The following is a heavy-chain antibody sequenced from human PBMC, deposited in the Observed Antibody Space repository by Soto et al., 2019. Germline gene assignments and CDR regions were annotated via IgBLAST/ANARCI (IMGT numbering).Heavy chain of an antibody. V-gene: IGHV3-7*05. Sequence: GGSLRLSCAASGFTFSSYWMSWVRQAPGKGLEWVANMKQDGSEKYYVDSVKGRFTISRDNAKNSLYLQMNSLRAEDTAVYYCASYTYCGGDCYPYYYYYGMDVWGQGTTVTVSS. J-gene: IGHJ6*02. D-gene: IGHD2-21*02. CDR3: ASYTYCGGDCYPYYYYYGMDV. CDR2: MKQDGSEK. CDR1: GFTFSSYW.